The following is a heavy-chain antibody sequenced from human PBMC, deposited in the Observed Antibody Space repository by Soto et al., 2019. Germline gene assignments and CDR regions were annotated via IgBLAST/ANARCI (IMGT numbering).Heavy chain of an antibody. J-gene: IGHJ4*02. D-gene: IGHD4-17*01. CDR3: AKEDYGYYFDY. V-gene: IGHV3-30*18. CDR2: ISYDGSNK. Sequence: GGSLRLSCAASGFTSSSYGMHWVRQAPGKGLEWVAVISYDGSNKYYADSVKGRFTISRDNSKNTLYLQMNSLRAEDTAVYYCAKEDYGYYFDYWVQGTLVTVSS. CDR1: GFTSSSYG.